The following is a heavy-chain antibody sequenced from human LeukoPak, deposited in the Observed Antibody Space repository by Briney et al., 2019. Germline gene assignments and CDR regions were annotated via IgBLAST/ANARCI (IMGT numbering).Heavy chain of an antibody. CDR2: IKQDGSEK. V-gene: IGHV3-7*05. CDR3: ARGRNSDY. D-gene: IGHD1-14*01. Sequence: GGSLRLSCAASGFTFSSFWMTWVRPAPGKGLEWVANIKQDGSEKYYVDSVMGRFTISKDNAKKSLYLQMNSLRAEDTAVYYCARGRNSDYWGRGTLVTVSS. J-gene: IGHJ4*02. CDR1: GFTFSSFW.